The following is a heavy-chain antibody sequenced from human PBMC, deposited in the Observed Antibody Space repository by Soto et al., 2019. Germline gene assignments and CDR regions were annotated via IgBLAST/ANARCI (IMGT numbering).Heavy chain of an antibody. J-gene: IGHJ4*02. Sequence: SETLSLTCNASGGSVSSSDSAWGWIRQSPGKGLEWIGTFDYSGNSYYIQSHKSRITISIDTSKNQISLKMTSVTAADTAVYYCARHVHNQGFEYYFDSWGQGTLVTVS. V-gene: IGHV4-39*01. CDR2: FDYSGNS. CDR1: GGSVSSSDSA. D-gene: IGHD1-1*01. CDR3: ARHVHNQGFEYYFDS.